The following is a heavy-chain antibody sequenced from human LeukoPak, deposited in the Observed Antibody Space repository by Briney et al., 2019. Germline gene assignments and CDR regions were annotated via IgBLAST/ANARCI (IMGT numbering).Heavy chain of an antibody. D-gene: IGHD3-22*01. CDR3: ARAFYYDSSRFYQYFDF. CDR2: IYYNGGT. Sequence: SETLSLTCTVPGGSINSHYWSWIRQPPGKGPEWIGYIYYNGGTHYNPSLKSRLTISVDSSKNQFSLKLTSVTAADTAVYYCARAFYYDSSRFYQYFDFWGRGNLVTVSS. CDR1: GGSINSHY. V-gene: IGHV4-59*11. J-gene: IGHJ4*02.